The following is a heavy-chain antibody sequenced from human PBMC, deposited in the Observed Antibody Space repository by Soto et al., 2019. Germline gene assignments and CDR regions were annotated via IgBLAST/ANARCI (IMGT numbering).Heavy chain of an antibody. CDR2: IEHDGSGT. V-gene: IGHV3-7*01. Sequence: EVQLVDSGGGLVQPGGSLRLSCAASGFSFSNYWMSWVRQAPGKGLEWVANIEHDGSGTYYLDSVKGRFTISRDNAKSSLFLQMNNLSVEDTAVYYCARDRGYDSASACDFWGQGTLVTVSS. CDR3: ARDRGYDSASACDF. J-gene: IGHJ4*02. D-gene: IGHD6-6*01. CDR1: GFSFSNYW.